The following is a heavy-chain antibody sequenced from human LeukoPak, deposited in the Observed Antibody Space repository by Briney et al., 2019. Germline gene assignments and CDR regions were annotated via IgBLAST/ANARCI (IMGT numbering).Heavy chain of an antibody. Sequence: KPGGSLRLSCAASGFTFSDYCMSWIRQAPGKGLEWLSYISKNGKTIYYADSVKGRFTISRDNARKSVYLQMNSLRAEDTAVYYCATTGLLGDIPWGQGTLVTVSS. D-gene: IGHD2-21*01. CDR3: ATTGLLGDIP. V-gene: IGHV3-11*01. J-gene: IGHJ5*02. CDR1: GFTFSDYC. CDR2: ISKNGKTI.